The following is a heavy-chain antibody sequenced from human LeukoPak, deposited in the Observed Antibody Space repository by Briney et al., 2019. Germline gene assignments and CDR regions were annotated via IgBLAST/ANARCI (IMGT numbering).Heavy chain of an antibody. CDR1: GYTFTGYY. J-gene: IGHJ3*02. Sequence: ASVKVSCKASGYTFTGYYMHWVRQAPGQGLEWMGWINPNSGNTGYAQKFQGRVTMTRNTSISTAYMELSSLRSEDTAVYYCARVDSGSFARAFDIWGQGTMVTVSS. CDR2: INPNSGNT. CDR3: ARVDSGSFARAFDI. D-gene: IGHD1-26*01. V-gene: IGHV1-8*02.